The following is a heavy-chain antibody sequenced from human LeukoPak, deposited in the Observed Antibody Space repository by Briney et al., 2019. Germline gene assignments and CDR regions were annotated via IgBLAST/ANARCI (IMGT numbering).Heavy chain of an antibody. CDR2: IYHSGST. D-gene: IGHD6-13*01. CDR1: GDSIRNTDAYY. CDR3: ARHSSPLAGFDY. Sequence: PSETLSLTCTVSGDSIRNTDAYYWAWIRQPPGKGLEWIGSIYHSGSTYYNPSLKSRVTISVDTSKNQFSLKLSSVTAADTAVYYCARHSSPLAGFDYWGQGTLVTVSS. J-gene: IGHJ4*02. V-gene: IGHV4-38-2*02.